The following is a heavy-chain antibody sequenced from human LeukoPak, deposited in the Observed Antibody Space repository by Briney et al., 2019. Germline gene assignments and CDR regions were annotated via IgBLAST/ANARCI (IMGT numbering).Heavy chain of an antibody. CDR2: INPNSGGT. Sequence: GASVKVSCKASGYTFTGYYMHWVRQAPGQGLEWMGWINPNSGGTNYAQKFQGRVTMTRDTSISTAYMELSRLRSDDTAVYYCARRGRDYGDYYLFRFDPWGQGTLVTVSS. CDR3: ARRGRDYGDYYLFRFDP. CDR1: GYTFTGYY. D-gene: IGHD4-17*01. V-gene: IGHV1-2*02. J-gene: IGHJ5*02.